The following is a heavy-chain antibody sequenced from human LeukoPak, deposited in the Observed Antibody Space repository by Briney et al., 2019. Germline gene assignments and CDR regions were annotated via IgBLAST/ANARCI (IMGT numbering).Heavy chain of an antibody. CDR3: AREVLWFGELEYWFDP. Sequence: ASVKVSCKASGYTFTSYAMHWVRQAPGQRLEWMGWINAGNGNTKYSQEFQGRVTITRDTSASTAYMELSSLRSEDMAVCYCAREVLWFGELEYWFDPWGQGTLVTVSS. V-gene: IGHV1-3*03. D-gene: IGHD3-10*01. CDR1: GYTFTSYA. CDR2: INAGNGNT. J-gene: IGHJ5*02.